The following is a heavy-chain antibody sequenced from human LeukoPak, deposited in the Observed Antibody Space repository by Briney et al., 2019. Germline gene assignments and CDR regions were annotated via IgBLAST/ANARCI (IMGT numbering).Heavy chain of an antibody. CDR3: ARRVVRGVINY. CDR1: GGSISSSSYY. D-gene: IGHD3-10*01. V-gene: IGHV4-39*01. J-gene: IGHJ4*02. CDR2: IYYSGST. Sequence: PSETLSLTCTVSGGSISSSSYYWGWIRQPPGKGWEGIGSIYYSGSTYYNPSLKSRVTISVDTSKNQFSLKLSSVTAADTAVYYCARRVVRGVINYWGQGTLVTVSS.